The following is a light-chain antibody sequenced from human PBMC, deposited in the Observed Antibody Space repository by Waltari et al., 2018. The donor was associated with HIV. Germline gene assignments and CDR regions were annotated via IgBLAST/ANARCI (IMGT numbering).Light chain of an antibody. CDR2: GAS. CDR1: QSVRSN. CDR3: QQRSNWPIT. V-gene: IGKV3-15*01. J-gene: IGKJ5*01. Sequence: EIVMTQSPATLSVSPGERATLSCRASQSVRSNLAWYQQKPGQAPRLLIYGASSRATGIPARFSGSGSGTEFTLTISSLQSEDFAVYYCQQRSNWPITFGQGTRLDIK.